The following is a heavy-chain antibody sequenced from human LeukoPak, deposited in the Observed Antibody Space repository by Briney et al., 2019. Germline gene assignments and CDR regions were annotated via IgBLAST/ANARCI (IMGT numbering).Heavy chain of an antibody. D-gene: IGHD3-22*01. CDR2: MSYDGSKK. CDR3: ARGDRYYDSSAFIDY. J-gene: IGHJ4*02. Sequence: SGGSLRLSCAASGFTFNLYAMHWVRQAPGKGLEWVAVMSYDGSKKYYTDSVKGRFTISRDNSKNTLYVLINDLRPEDTAVYYCARGDRYYDSSAFIDYWGQGTLVTVSS. CDR1: GFTFNLYA. V-gene: IGHV3-30*04.